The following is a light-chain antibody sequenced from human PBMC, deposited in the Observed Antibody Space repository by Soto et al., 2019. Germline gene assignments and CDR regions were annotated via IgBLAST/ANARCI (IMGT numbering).Light chain of an antibody. CDR1: QSISSW. CDR2: DAS. Sequence: GDRVTITCRASQSISSWLAWYQQKPGKAPKLLIYDASSLESGVPSRFSGSGSGTEFTLTISSLQPEDFATYYCQQSYSTPITFGQGTRLENK. CDR3: QQSYSTPIT. J-gene: IGKJ5*01. V-gene: IGKV1-5*01.